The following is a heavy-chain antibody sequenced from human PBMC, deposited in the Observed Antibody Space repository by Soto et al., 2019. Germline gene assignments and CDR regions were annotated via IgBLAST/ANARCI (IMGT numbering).Heavy chain of an antibody. CDR3: ARDHHSYYDTSGYYPYFDF. J-gene: IGHJ4*02. CDR2: IYYTGST. CDR1: GGSVNTAPYH. V-gene: IGHV4-61*01. D-gene: IGHD3-22*01. Sequence: SETLSLTCTVAGGSVNTAPYHWSWIRQSPRNGLEWIGNIYYTGSTNYNPSCESRVAMSLDTSNNQSSLRLTSLTAADTAVYFCARDHHSYYDTSGYYPYFDFWGQGTLVTVSS.